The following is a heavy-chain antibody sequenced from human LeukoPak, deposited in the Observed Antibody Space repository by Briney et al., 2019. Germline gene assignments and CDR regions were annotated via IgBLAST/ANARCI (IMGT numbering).Heavy chain of an antibody. V-gene: IGHV3-20*01. CDR1: GITFDKYG. Sequence: PEGSLRLSCAASGITFDKYGMSWVRQVPGKGLEWVAGINWNGGSTDYAASMKGRFTISRDNAKNSLYLQMNSLRVEGTALYHCARDYYSDTTGPHGRFDPWGQGTQVIVSS. J-gene: IGHJ5*02. D-gene: IGHD3-22*01. CDR3: ARDYYSDTTGPHGRFDP. CDR2: INWNGGST.